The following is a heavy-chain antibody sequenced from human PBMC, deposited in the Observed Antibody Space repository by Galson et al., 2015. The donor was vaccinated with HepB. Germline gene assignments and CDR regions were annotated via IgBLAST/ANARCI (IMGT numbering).Heavy chain of an antibody. D-gene: IGHD3-10*01. CDR1: GDSIKNYY. J-gene: IGHJ2*01. Sequence: SETMSLTCNVSGDSIKNYYWAWIRQPPGKGLEWIGYSYHSGSVRYNPSLKSRVTMSVDTSKSQFSLNLASVTAADTAVYYCAADVSAVRGYWYFDLWGRGSLVTVSS. CDR3: AADVSAVRGYWYFDL. CDR2: SYHSGSV. V-gene: IGHV4-59*01.